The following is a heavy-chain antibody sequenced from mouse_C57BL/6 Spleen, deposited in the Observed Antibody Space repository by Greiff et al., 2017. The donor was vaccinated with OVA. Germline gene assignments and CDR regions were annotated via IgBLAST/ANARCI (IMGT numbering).Heavy chain of an antibody. V-gene: IGHV2-2*01. J-gene: IGHJ4*01. CDR3: ARSIHYYGSTPYAMDY. CDR2: IWRGGST. Sequence: VKLMESGPGLVQPSQSLSISCTVSGFSLTSYGVHWVRQSPGKGLEWLGVIWRGGSTDYNAAFISRLSISKDKSKSQVFFKMNRLQADDTAIYYCARSIHYYGSTPYAMDYWGQGTSVTVSS. D-gene: IGHD1-1*01. CDR1: GFSLTSYG.